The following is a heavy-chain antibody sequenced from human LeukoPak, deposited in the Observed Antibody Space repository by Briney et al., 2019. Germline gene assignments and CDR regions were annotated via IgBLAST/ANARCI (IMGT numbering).Heavy chain of an antibody. V-gene: IGHV3-7*03. CDR1: GFNFSKYW. CDR2: IKPDGGDK. D-gene: IGHD2-15*01. J-gene: IGHJ4*02. Sequence: GGSLRLSCADSGFNFSKYWMSWVRQAPGKGLEWVANIKPDGGDKYYVDSVKGRFSISRDNSKNTLYLQMNSLRAEDTAVYYCAKPVVAATHFDYWGQGTLVTVSS. CDR3: AKPVVAATHFDY.